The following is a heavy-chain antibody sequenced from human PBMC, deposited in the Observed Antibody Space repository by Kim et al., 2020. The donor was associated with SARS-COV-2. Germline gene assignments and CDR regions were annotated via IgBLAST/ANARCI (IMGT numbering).Heavy chain of an antibody. CDR2: IIPVFGTT. V-gene: IGHV1-69*13. CDR1: GGTLTNYA. J-gene: IGHJ4*02. CDR3: ARDRGSVYSSDSSGYYY. Sequence: SVKVSCKASGGTLTNYALSWVRQAPGQGLEWMGGIIPVFGTTNFAHKFQGRLTLTADESTSTVYMELSSLRSDDTAVYYCARDRGSVYSSDSSGYYYWSQGTLVTVSS. D-gene: IGHD3-22*01.